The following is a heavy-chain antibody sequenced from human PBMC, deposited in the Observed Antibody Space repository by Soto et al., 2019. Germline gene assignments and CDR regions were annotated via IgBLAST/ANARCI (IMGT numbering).Heavy chain of an antibody. D-gene: IGHD6-19*01. Sequence: ASVKVSCKASGYTFTSYGISWVRQAPGQGLEWMGWISAYNGNTNYAQKLQGRVTMTTDTSTSTAYMELRSLRSDDTAVYYCARDAIAVAGITYYYCMDVWGQGXTVTVSS. V-gene: IGHV1-18*01. J-gene: IGHJ6*02. CDR3: ARDAIAVAGITYYYCMDV. CDR2: ISAYNGNT. CDR1: GYTFTSYG.